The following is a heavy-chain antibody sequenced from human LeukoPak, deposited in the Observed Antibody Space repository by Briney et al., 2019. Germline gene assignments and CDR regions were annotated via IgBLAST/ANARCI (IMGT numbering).Heavy chain of an antibody. CDR2: ISGSGGST. Sequence: GGSLRLSCATSGFTSSAYAMNWVRQAPGKGLEWVSAISGSGGSTYYADSVKGRFTISRDNSKNTLYLQMNSLRAEDTAVYYCAKGQPYYDFWSGYYTDYYYYMDVWGKGTTVTVSS. V-gene: IGHV3-23*01. CDR1: GFTSSAYA. J-gene: IGHJ6*03. D-gene: IGHD3-3*01. CDR3: AKGQPYYDFWSGYYTDYYYYMDV.